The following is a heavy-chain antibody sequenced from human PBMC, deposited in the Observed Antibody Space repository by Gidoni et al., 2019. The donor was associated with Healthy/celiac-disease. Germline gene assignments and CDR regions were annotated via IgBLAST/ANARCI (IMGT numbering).Heavy chain of an antibody. D-gene: IGHD6-13*01. CDR2: IRYDGSNK. CDR1: TFSSYG. V-gene: IGHV3-30*02. Sequence: TFSSYGMHWVRQAPGKGLEWVAFIRYDGSNKYYADSVKGRFTISRDNSKNTLYLQMNSLRAEDTAVYYCAKEPPPMGIAAAGTDYWGQGTLVTVSS. CDR3: AKEPPPMGIAAAGTDY. J-gene: IGHJ4*02.